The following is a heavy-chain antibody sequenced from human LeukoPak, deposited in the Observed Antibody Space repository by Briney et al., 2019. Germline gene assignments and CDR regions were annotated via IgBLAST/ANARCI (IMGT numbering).Heavy chain of an antibody. J-gene: IGHJ4*02. Sequence: TGGSLRLSCAASGLIFRNYAMHWVRQAPGKGLEYVSAISSSGDNTYYGNSVRGRFTISRDNSKNTLFLQMGSLRVEDTAVYYCVREERGLAIDYWGQGTLVTVSS. CDR1: GLIFRNYA. CDR3: VREERGLAIDY. V-gene: IGHV3-64*01. CDR2: ISSSGDNT. D-gene: IGHD5-12*01.